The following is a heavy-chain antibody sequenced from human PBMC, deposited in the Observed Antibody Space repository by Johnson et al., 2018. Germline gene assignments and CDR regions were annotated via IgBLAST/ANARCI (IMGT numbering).Heavy chain of an antibody. CDR3: ARQRIYYYDSSGAPDDAFDI. Sequence: VQLVQSGAEVKKPGESLKISCKGSGYSFTSYWIGWVRQMPGKGLEWMGIIYPGDSDTRYSPSFQGQVTIPAAKSISTAYLQWSSLKASDTAMYYCARQRIYYYDSSGAPDDAFDIWGQGTMVTVSS. CDR1: GYSFTSYW. CDR2: IYPGDSDT. J-gene: IGHJ3*02. D-gene: IGHD3-22*01. V-gene: IGHV5-51*01.